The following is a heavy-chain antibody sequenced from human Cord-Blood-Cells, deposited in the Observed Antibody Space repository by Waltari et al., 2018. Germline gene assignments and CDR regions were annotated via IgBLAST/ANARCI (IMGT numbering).Heavy chain of an antibody. CDR1: GGSISSSSYY. D-gene: IGHD3-3*01. J-gene: IGHJ3*02. CDR2: IYYSGST. CDR3: ARHYYDFWSDAFDI. Sequence: QLQLQESGPGLVKPSETLSITCTVSGGSISSSSYYWGWIRQPPGKGLEWIGSIYYSGSTYYNPSLKSRVTISVDTSKNQFSLKLSSVTAADTAVYYCARHYYDFWSDAFDIWGQGTMVTVSS. V-gene: IGHV4-39*01.